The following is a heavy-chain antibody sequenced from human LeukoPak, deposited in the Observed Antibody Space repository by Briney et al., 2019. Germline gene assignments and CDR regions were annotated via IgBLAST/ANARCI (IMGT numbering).Heavy chain of an antibody. CDR3: AKGYYYDSSGYPMHSQNPH. CDR1: GFTFSDYY. Sequence: GGSLRLSCAASGFTFSDYYMSWIRQAPGKGLEWVSYISSSGSTIYYADSVKGRFTISRDNAKNSLYLQMYSLRAEDTAVYYCAKGYYYDSSGYPMHSQNPHWGQGTLVTVSS. J-gene: IGHJ4*02. CDR2: ISSSGSTI. V-gene: IGHV3-11*04. D-gene: IGHD3-22*01.